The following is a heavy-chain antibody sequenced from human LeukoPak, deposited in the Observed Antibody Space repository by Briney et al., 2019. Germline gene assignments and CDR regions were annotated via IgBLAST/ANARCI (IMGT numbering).Heavy chain of an antibody. CDR3: AGMNDAFDI. CDR2: IWYDGSNK. Sequence: GGSLRLSCAASGFTFSSYGMHWVRQAPGKGLEWVAVIWYDGSNKYYADSVKGRFTISRDNSKNTLYLQMNSLRAEDTAVYYCAGMNDAFDIWGQGTMVTVSS. CDR1: GFTFSSYG. V-gene: IGHV3-33*01. J-gene: IGHJ3*02.